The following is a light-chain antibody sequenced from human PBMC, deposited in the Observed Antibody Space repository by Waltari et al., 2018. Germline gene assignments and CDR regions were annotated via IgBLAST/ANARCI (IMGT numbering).Light chain of an antibody. J-gene: IGKJ3*01. V-gene: IGKV1-39*01. CDR3: QQSNNTPVT. Sequence: IQITQSPSSLSASVADSVTITCRASQSISNDLNWYQQKPVKAPKLLIYSASGLHSGVPTRFSGSGAGTDFSLTINGLQPEDFATYYGQQSNNTPVTLSPGTRVDIK. CDR1: QSISND. CDR2: SAS.